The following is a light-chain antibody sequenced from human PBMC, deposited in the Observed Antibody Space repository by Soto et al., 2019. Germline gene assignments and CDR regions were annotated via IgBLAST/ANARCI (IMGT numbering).Light chain of an antibody. CDR2: DVS. Sequence: QFVLTPPASLSGSPRQSISISFTGTSSEVVAYDYVSWYQQHPGKAPKLMIYDVSNRPSGVSNRFSGSKSGNTASLTISGLQAEDEADYYCSSYTSSSTPLYVFGTGTKVTVL. J-gene: IGLJ1*01. V-gene: IGLV2-14*01. CDR1: SSEVVAYDY. CDR3: SSYTSSSTPLYV.